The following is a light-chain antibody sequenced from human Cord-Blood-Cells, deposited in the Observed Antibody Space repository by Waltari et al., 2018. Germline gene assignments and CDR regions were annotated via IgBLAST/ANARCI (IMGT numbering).Light chain of an antibody. CDR3: QEYNSYST. V-gene: IGKV1-5*01. J-gene: IGKJ1*01. CDR2: DAY. Sequence: DIQMTQSPSTLPASVGGRVTVTYRASQSISSWLAWYQQTPGKAPKLLIYDAYRLGSGVQRCISGSASGKEFTITSSILAPDDFASYCCQEYNSYSTFGQGTKVEIK. CDR1: QSISSW.